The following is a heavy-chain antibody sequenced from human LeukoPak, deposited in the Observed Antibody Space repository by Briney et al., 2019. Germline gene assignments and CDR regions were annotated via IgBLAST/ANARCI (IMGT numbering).Heavy chain of an antibody. Sequence: SVKVSCKASGYTFTGYYMHWVRQAPGQGLEWMGRIIPIFGTANYAQKFHGRVTITTDESTNTAYMELSSLTSEDTAVYYCARAWGGDSSGYYQGGFDYWGQGTPVTVSS. D-gene: IGHD3-22*01. CDR3: ARAWGGDSSGYYQGGFDY. CDR2: IIPIFGTA. V-gene: IGHV1-69*05. CDR1: GYTFTGYY. J-gene: IGHJ4*02.